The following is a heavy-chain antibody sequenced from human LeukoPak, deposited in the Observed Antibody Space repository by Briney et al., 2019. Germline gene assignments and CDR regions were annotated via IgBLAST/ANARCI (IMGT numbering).Heavy chain of an antibody. D-gene: IGHD6-25*01. CDR3: ARFQGPAKNFDY. J-gene: IGHJ4*02. CDR2: IYYSGST. CDR1: GGSISSYY. Sequence: SETLSLTCTVSGGSISSYYWSWIRQPPGKGLEWIGYIYYSGSTNYNPSLKSRVTISVDTSKNQFSLKLSPVTAADTAVYYCARFQGPAKNFDYWGQGTLVTVSS. V-gene: IGHV4-59*01.